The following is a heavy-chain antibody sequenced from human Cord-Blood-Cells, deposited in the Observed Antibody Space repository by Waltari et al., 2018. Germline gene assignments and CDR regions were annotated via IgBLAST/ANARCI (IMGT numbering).Heavy chain of an antibody. V-gene: IGHV3-30*04. CDR1: GFTFSSYA. D-gene: IGHD3-22*01. J-gene: IGHJ4*02. CDR3: ARDDYYDSSPFDY. CDR2: ISYDGSNK. Sequence: QVQLVESGGGVVQPGRSLRLSCAASGFTFSSYAMHWFRQAPGKGLEWVAVISYDGSNKYYADSVKGRFTISRDNSKNTLYLQMNSLRAEDTAVYYCARDDYYDSSPFDYWGQGTLVTVSS.